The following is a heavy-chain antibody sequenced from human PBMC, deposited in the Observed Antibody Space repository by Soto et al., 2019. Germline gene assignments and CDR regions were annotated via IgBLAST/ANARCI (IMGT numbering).Heavy chain of an antibody. J-gene: IGHJ3*02. CDR2: INHSGST. Sequence: QVKLQQWGAGLLKPSETLSLTCAVYGGSFSGYYWSWIRQPPGKGLEWIGEINHSGSTNYNPSLKSRVTISVDTSKNQFSLKLSSVTAADTAVYYCARGNRWYDAFDIWGQGTMVTVSS. CDR1: GGSFSGYY. D-gene: IGHD2-15*01. V-gene: IGHV4-34*01. CDR3: ARGNRWYDAFDI.